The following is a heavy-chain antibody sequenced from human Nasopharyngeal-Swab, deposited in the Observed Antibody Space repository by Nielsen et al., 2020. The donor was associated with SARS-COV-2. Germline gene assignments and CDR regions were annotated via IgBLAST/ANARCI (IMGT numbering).Heavy chain of an antibody. V-gene: IGHV3-33*06. J-gene: IGHJ4*02. D-gene: IGHD1-14*01. CDR3: AKESTTFYYDN. Sequence: GGSLRLSCAASGFTFSSYGMHWVRQAPGKGLEWVAVIWYDGTNQYYADSVKGRFTISRDDSKNTLYLQMNSLRAEDTAVYYCAKESTTFYYDNWGQGTLVTVSS. CDR2: IWYDGTNQ. CDR1: GFTFSSYG.